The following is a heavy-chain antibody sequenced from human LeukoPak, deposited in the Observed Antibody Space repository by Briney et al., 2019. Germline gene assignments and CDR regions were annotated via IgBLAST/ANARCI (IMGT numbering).Heavy chain of an antibody. V-gene: IGHV4-39*01. CDR1: GVSISSSSYY. Sequence: SETLSLTCTVSGVSISSSSYYWGWIRQPPGKGLEWIGSIYYSGSTYYNPSLKSRVTISVDTSKNQFSLKLSSVTAADTAVYYCAEYSSNWYWAFDIWGQGTMVTVSP. J-gene: IGHJ3*02. D-gene: IGHD6-13*01. CDR2: IYYSGST. CDR3: AEYSSNWYWAFDI.